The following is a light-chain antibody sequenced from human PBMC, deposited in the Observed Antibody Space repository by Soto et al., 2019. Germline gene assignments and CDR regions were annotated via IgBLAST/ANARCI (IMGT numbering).Light chain of an antibody. Sequence: EIVMTQSPATLSWSPGERATLSCRASQSISSNLAWYQQKLGQAPRLLIYRASTRATGIPARFSGSGSGTEFTLTISSLQSEDFALYYRPQYEQWLQTFGHGTQVEIX. J-gene: IGKJ1*01. CDR1: QSISSN. CDR2: RAS. V-gene: IGKV3-15*01. CDR3: PQYEQWLQT.